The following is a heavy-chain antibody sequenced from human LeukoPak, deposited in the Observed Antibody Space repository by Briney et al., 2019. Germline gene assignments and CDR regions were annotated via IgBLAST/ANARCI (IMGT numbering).Heavy chain of an antibody. CDR3: ARWCSSTSCYSTRRAFDI. Sequence: SETLSLTCTVSGGSISSYYWSWIRQPAGKGLEWIGRIYTSGSTNYNPSLKSRVTMSVDTSKNQFSLKLSSVTAADTAVYYCARWCSSTSCYSTRRAFDIWGQGTMVTISS. CDR1: GGSISSYY. CDR2: IYTSGST. D-gene: IGHD2-2*02. V-gene: IGHV4-4*07. J-gene: IGHJ3*02.